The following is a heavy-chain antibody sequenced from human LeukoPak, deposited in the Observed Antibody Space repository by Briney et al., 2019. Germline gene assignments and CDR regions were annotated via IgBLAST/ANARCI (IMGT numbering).Heavy chain of an antibody. CDR3: ARRGYYHYYYYYGMDV. CDR1: GFTFSSYW. J-gene: IGHJ6*02. Sequence: PGGSLRLSCAASGFTFSSYWMSWVRQAPGKGLEWVANIKQDGSEKYYVDSVKGRFTISRDNAKNSLYLQMNSLRAEDTAVYYCARRGYYHYYYYYGMDVRGQGTTVTVSS. D-gene: IGHD5-18*01. V-gene: IGHV3-7*01. CDR2: IKQDGSEK.